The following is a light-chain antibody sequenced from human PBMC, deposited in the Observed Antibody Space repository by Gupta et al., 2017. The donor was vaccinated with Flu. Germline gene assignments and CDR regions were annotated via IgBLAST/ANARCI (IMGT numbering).Light chain of an antibody. CDR2: AAT. V-gene: IGLV1-51*01. CDR1: WSNVGTGS. CDR3: GAWDTVGRILL. J-gene: IGLJ1*01. Sequence: QSVLTQEPSVSATPGQTVTISCSGSWSNVGTGSISWYQHFPGEAPKLLLFAATRRPSGISDRFSGFNSGASAMLFIREVDSGDEADYFCGAWDTVGRILLFGPATTVTV.